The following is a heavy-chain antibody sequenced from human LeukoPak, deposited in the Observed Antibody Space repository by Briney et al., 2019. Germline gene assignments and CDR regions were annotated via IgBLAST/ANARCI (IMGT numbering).Heavy chain of an antibody. CDR3: ARAHWDYVWGSYRYPFDY. J-gene: IGHJ4*02. Sequence: GASVKVSCKASGYTFTSYGISWVRQAPGQGLEWMGWISAYNGNTNYAQKLQGRVTMTTDTSTSTAYMELSSLRSEDTAVYYCARAHWDYVWGSYRYPFDYWGQGTLVTVSS. CDR2: ISAYNGNT. CDR1: GYTFTSYG. V-gene: IGHV1-18*01. D-gene: IGHD3-16*02.